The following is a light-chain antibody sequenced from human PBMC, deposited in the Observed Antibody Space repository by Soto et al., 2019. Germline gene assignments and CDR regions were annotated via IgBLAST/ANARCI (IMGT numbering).Light chain of an antibody. CDR2: GAS. Sequence: EIVLTQSPDTLSLSPGDSATLSCRARQSVSSSYLAWYPQTPGQAPRLLIYGASSRATGIPDRFSGSGSGTDFTLTIIRLEPEDFAVYYCQQYGSSPPITFGQGTRLEIK. CDR1: QSVSSSY. J-gene: IGKJ5*01. V-gene: IGKV3-20*01. CDR3: QQYGSSPPIT.